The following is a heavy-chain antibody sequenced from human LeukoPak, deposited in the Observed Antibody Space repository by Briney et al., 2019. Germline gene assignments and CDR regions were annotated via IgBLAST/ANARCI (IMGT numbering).Heavy chain of an antibody. D-gene: IGHD5-12*01. CDR2: IYYSGST. V-gene: IGHV4-59*01. CDR1: GGSISSYY. CDR3: ARAYSGYEPFDY. Sequence: PSETLSLTCTVSGGSISSYYWSWIRQPPGKGLEWIGYIYYSGSTNYNPSLKSRVTISVDTSKNQFSLKLSSVTAADTAVYYCARAYSGYEPFDYRGQGTLVTVSS. J-gene: IGHJ4*02.